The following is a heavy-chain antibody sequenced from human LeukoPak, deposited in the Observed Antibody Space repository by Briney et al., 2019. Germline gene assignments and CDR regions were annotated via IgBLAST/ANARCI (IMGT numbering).Heavy chain of an antibody. J-gene: IGHJ4*02. CDR1: GYTFRGNY. D-gene: IGHD4-11*01. V-gene: IGHV1-2*02. Sequence: ASAKISCKASGYTFRGNYIHWLRQAPQQGLERMGWIDANNGDTKSAQKFQGRVTMSRDTSISTAYMDLSSLSPDDAAVYYCARDPSSVTLYFFDYWGQGTLVTVSS. CDR2: IDANNGDT. CDR3: ARDPSSVTLYFFDY.